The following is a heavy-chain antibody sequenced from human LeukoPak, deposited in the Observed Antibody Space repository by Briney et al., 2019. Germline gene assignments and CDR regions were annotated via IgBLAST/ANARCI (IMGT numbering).Heavy chain of an antibody. J-gene: IGHJ3*02. Sequence: SETLSLTCAVSGYSISSGYYWGWIRQPPGKGLEWIGSIYHSGSTYYNPSLKSRVTISVDTSKNQFSLKLSSVTAADTAVYYCAGLAIFGEDAFDIWGQGTMVTVSS. CDR2: IYHSGST. D-gene: IGHD3-3*01. V-gene: IGHV4-38-2*01. CDR1: GYSISSGYY. CDR3: AGLAIFGEDAFDI.